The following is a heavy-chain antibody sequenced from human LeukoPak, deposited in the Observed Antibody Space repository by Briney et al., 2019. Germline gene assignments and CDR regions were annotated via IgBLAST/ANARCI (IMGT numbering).Heavy chain of an antibody. CDR1: GYSFTSYW. CDR3: ASSGTPRKPIAAAVDY. CDR2: IYPGDSDT. J-gene: IGHJ4*02. D-gene: IGHD6-13*01. V-gene: IGHV5-51*01. Sequence: GESLKISCKGSGYSFTSYWIGWVRQMPGKGLEWMGIIYPGDSDTRYSPSFQGQVTISADKSISTAYLQWSSLKASDTAMYYCASSGTPRKPIAAAVDYWGQGTLVTVSS.